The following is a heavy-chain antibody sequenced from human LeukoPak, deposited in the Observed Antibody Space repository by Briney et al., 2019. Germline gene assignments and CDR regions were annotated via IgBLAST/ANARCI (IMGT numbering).Heavy chain of an antibody. CDR3: AKGTGRYWTFFDS. CDR1: GFTFDDYA. D-gene: IGHD1-26*01. V-gene: IGHV3-9*01. CDR2: ISWNSGSI. Sequence: QPGRSLRLSCAASGFTFDDYAMHWVRLAPGKGLEWVSGISWNSGSIDYAASVKGRFTISRDNAKNSLYLQVNSLRPEDTALFYCAKGTGRYWTFFDSWGLGTQVTVSS. J-gene: IGHJ4*02.